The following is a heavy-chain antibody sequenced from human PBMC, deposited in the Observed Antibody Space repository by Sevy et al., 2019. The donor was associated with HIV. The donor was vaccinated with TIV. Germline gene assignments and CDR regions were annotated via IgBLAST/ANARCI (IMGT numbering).Heavy chain of an antibody. J-gene: IGHJ6*02. V-gene: IGHV3-30-3*01. CDR3: ARDQAGAIAVARRAVFGYYGMDV. D-gene: IGHD6-19*01. CDR2: ISYDGSNK. Sequence: GGCLRLSCAASGFTFSSYAMHWVRQAPGKGLEWVAVISYDGSNKYYADSVKGRFTISRDESDNTLFLQMNSLRPEDTAVYYCARDQAGAIAVARRAVFGYYGMDVWGQGTSVTVSS. CDR1: GFTFSSYA.